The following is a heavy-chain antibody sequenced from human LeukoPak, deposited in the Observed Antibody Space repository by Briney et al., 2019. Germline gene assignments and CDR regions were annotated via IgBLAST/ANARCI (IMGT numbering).Heavy chain of an antibody. V-gene: IGHV1-8*01. CDR2: MNPNSGNT. Sequence: ASVKVSCKASGYTFTSYDINWVRQATGQGLEWMGWMNPNSGNTGYAQKFQGRVTMTRNTSISTAYMELSSLRSEDTAVYYCARVSLSGSVWFGELEFDYWGQGTLVTVSS. CDR1: GYTFTSYD. J-gene: IGHJ4*02. D-gene: IGHD3-10*01. CDR3: ARVSLSGSVWFGELEFDY.